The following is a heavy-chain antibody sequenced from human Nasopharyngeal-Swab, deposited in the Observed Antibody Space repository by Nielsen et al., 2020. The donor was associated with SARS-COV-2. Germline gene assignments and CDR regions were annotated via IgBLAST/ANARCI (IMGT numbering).Heavy chain of an antibody. D-gene: IGHD2/OR15-2a*01. V-gene: IGHV3-23*01. CDR3: AKEGSRTTVITIYWYFDL. Sequence: GESLKISCAASGFTSSSYAMSWVRQAPGKGLEWVSAISGSGGSTYYADSVKGRFAISRDNSKNTLYLQMNSLRAEDTAVYYCAKEGSRTTVITIYWYFDLWGGGTWSPSPQ. CDR1: GFTSSSYA. J-gene: IGHJ2*01. CDR2: ISGSGGST.